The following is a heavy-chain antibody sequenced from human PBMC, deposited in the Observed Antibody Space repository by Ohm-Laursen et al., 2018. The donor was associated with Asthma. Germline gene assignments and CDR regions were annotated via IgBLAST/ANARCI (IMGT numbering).Heavy chain of an antibody. V-gene: IGHV3-30*03. Sequence: SLRLSCAASGFTLSSYGMHWVRQAPGKGLEWVAVISYGGSNKYYADSVKGRFTISRDNAKNSLYLQMNSLRPDDTAVYYCARDVMEWYLPAFDFWGQGTLVTVSS. CDR2: ISYGGSNK. CDR3: ARDVMEWYLPAFDF. D-gene: IGHD3-3*01. J-gene: IGHJ4*02. CDR1: GFTLSSYG.